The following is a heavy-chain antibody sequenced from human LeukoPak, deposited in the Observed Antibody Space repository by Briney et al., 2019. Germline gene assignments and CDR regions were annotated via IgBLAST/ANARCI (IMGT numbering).Heavy chain of an antibody. CDR1: GFTFSTYS. D-gene: IGHD3-10*01. J-gene: IGHJ4*02. CDR3: ARVRGPQLSYFDY. V-gene: IGHV3-21*01. CDR2: ISSGSSYI. Sequence: PGGSLRLSCAASGFTFSTYSMNWVRQAPGKGLEWVSSISSGSSYIYYADSVKGRFTISRDNAKNSLYLQMNSLRAEDTAVYYCARVRGPQLSYFDYWGRGTLVTVSS.